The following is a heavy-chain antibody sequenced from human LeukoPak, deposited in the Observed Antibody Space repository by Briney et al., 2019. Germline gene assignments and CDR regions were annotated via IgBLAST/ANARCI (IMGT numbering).Heavy chain of an antibody. J-gene: IGHJ4*02. Sequence: ASVKVSCKASGYTFTGYYMHWVRQAPGQGLEWMGWINPNSGGTNYAQKFQGRVTMTRDTSISTAYMELSRLRSDDTAVYYCAGDFGYSSSWPAYYFDYWGQGTLVTVSS. V-gene: IGHV1-2*02. CDR2: INPNSGGT. D-gene: IGHD6-13*01. CDR1: GYTFTGYY. CDR3: AGDFGYSSSWPAYYFDY.